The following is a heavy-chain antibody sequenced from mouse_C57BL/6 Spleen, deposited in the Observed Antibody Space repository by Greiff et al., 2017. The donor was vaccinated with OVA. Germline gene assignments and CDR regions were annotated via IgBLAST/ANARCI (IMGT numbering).Heavy chain of an antibody. J-gene: IGHJ1*03. CDR1: GFSFNTYA. D-gene: IGHD2-10*01. Sequence: GGGLVQPKGSLKLSCAASGFSFNTYAMNWVRQAPGKGLEWVARIRSKSNNYATYYADSVKDRFTISRDDSESMLYLQMNNLKTEDTAMYYCVRGRAYSWYFDVWGTGTTVTVSS. CDR2: IRSKSNNYAT. V-gene: IGHV10-1*01. CDR3: VRGRAYSWYFDV.